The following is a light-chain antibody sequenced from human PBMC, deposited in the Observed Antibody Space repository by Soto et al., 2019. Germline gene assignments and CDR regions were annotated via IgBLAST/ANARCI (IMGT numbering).Light chain of an antibody. V-gene: IGLV2-23*01. CDR3: CSFAPGRTVI. CDR2: EES. J-gene: IGLJ2*01. Sequence: QSALTQPASVSGSPGQSITISCAGDSTDVGSYRLVSWYQQRPGKAPKIIIYEESKRPSGISDRFSGSQTGPTASLTISGLQSDDEGHYFCCSFAPGRTVIFGEGTKLTVL. CDR1: STDVGSYRL.